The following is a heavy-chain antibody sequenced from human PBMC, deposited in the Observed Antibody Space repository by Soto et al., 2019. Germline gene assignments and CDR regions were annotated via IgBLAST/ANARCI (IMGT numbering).Heavy chain of an antibody. V-gene: IGHV4-30-4*01. CDR1: GGSISSGDYY. CDR2: IYYSGST. J-gene: IGHJ5*02. D-gene: IGHD4-4*01. Sequence: QVQLQESGPGLVKPSQTLSLTCTVSGGSISSGDYYWSWIRQPPGKGLEWIGYIYYSGSTYYNPSLKSRVTISVDTSKNQLSLKLSSVTAADTAVYYCAREGMTTVTEDSWFDPWGQGTLVTVSS. CDR3: AREGMTTVTEDSWFDP.